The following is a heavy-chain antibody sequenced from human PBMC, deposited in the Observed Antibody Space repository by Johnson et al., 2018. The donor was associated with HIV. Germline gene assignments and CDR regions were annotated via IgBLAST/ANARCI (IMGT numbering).Heavy chain of an antibody. CDR1: GLRFSSYD. Sequence: EGQRGEEGGGGGEKGGGRRREGEEEGLRFSSYDMHWVRQATGKHLEWVSAIGVAGDTYYAGSVRGRFTISRENAKNSLYLQMNSLRAEDTAVYYCASWDYYDSSGYSGRAFDIWGQGTMVTVSS. V-gene: IGHV3-13*01. CDR2: IGVAGDT. CDR3: ASWDYYDSSGYSGRAFDI. J-gene: IGHJ3*02. D-gene: IGHD3-22*01.